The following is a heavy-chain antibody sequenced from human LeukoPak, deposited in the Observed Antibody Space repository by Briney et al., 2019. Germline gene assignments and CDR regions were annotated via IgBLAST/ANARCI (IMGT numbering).Heavy chain of an antibody. CDR3: ARGDSSGYYYFDY. V-gene: IGHV4-34*01. J-gene: IGHJ4*02. D-gene: IGHD6-19*01. CDR1: GGSFSGYY. CDR2: INHSGST. Sequence: SETLSLTCAVYGGSFSGYYWSWIRQPPGKGLEWIGEINHSGSTNYNPSLKSRVTISVDTSKNQFSLKLSSVTAADTAVYYCARGDSSGYYYFDYWGQGTLVTVSS.